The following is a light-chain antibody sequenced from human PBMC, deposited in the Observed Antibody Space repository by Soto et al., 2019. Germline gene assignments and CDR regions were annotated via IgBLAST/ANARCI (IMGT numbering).Light chain of an antibody. CDR1: QSVSSTY. J-gene: IGKJ2*01. CDR2: GAS. CDR3: QQYCSSPMYT. V-gene: IGKV3-20*01. Sequence: EIVLTQSPGTLSLSPGERATLSCRASQSVSSTYLAWYQQKVGQAPRLLIYGASSRATGIPDRFSGSGSGTDFTLTISRLEPEDFAVYYCQQYCSSPMYTFGQGTKLEIK.